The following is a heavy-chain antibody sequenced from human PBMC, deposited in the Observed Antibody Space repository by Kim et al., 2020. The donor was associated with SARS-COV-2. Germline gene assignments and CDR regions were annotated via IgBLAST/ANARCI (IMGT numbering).Heavy chain of an antibody. D-gene: IGHD3-10*01. J-gene: IGHJ5*02. CDR2: ISGSGGST. CDR1: GFTFSSYA. CDR3: AKGPMVRGVIIINGFDP. Sequence: GGSLRLSCAASGFTFSSYAMSWVRQAPGKGLEWVSAISGSGGSTYYADSVKGRFTISRDNSKNTLYLQMNSLRAEDTAVYYCAKGPMVRGVIIINGFDPWGQGALVTVSS. V-gene: IGHV3-23*01.